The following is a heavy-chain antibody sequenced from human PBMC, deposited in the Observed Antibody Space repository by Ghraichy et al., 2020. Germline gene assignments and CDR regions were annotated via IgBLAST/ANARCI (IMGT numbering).Heavy chain of an antibody. Sequence: SVKVSCKASGGTFKSYGISWVRQAPGQGLEWMGRIIPMFDIANHAQKFQGRVKITADKSTTTAHMELRSLSSEDTAVYYCARVVPESGPTGYYYGMDVWGQETTVTVSS. CDR1: GGTFKSYG. D-gene: IGHD1-26*01. V-gene: IGHV1-69*04. CDR2: IIPMFDIA. CDR3: ARVVPESGPTGYYYGMDV. J-gene: IGHJ6*02.